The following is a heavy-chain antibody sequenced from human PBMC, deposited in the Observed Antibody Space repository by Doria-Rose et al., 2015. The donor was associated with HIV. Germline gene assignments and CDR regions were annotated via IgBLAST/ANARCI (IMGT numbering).Heavy chain of an antibody. V-gene: IGHV2-26*01. CDR1: GVSLSSPGMG. J-gene: IGHJ4*02. D-gene: IGHD6-13*01. CDR3: ARIKSSRWYHKYYFDF. CDR2: MFSDDER. Sequence: SGPVLVKPTETLTLTCTVSGVSLSSPGMGVSWIRQSPGKALEWHAHMFSDDERSYKTSLKSRLTISRGTSKSQVVLTMADMDPVDTATYYCARIKSSRWYHKYYFDFWGQGTLVIVSA.